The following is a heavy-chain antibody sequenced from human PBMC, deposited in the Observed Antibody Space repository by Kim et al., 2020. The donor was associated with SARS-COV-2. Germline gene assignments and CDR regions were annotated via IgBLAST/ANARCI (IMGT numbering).Heavy chain of an antibody. V-gene: IGHV3-9*01. D-gene: IGHD1-7*01. CDR2: ISWNSGSI. CDR1: GFTFGDYA. Sequence: SLRLSCAASGFTFGDYAMHWVRQAPGKGLEWVSGISWNSGSIGYADSVKGRFTISRDNAKNSLYLQMNSLRAEDTALYYCAKDPGTTISTLGGLVDYWGQGTLVTVSS. J-gene: IGHJ4*02. CDR3: AKDPGTTISTLGGLVDY.